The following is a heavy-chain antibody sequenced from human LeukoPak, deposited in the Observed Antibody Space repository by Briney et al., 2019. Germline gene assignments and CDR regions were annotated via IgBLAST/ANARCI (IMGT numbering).Heavy chain of an antibody. Sequence: SETLSLTCTVSGGSISSSSYYWGWIRQPPGKGLGWIGSIYYSGSTYYNPSLKSRVTISVDTSKNQFSLKLSSVTAADTAVYYCARGYCSSTSCYPYNWFDPWGQGTLVTVSS. J-gene: IGHJ5*02. CDR2: IYYSGST. CDR3: ARGYCSSTSCYPYNWFDP. CDR1: GGSISSSSYY. D-gene: IGHD2-2*01. V-gene: IGHV4-39*07.